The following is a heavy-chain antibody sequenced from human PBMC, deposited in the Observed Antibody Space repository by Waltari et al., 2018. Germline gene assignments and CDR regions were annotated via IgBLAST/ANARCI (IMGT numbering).Heavy chain of an antibody. V-gene: IGHV2-5*01. J-gene: IGHJ4*02. CDR3: AHSTFSWPNYYGSRNGGDY. CDR2: IYWNDDK. D-gene: IGHD3-10*01. Sequence: QITLKESGPTLVKPTQTLTLTCTFSGFSLSTSGVGVGWIRQPPGKALEWLALIYWNDDKRYSPSLKSRLTITKDTSKNQVVLTMTNMDPVDTATYYCAHSTFSWPNYYGSRNGGDYWGQGTLVTVSS. CDR1: GFSLSTSGVG.